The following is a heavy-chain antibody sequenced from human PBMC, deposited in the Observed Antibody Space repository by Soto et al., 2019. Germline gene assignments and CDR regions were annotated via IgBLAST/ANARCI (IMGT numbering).Heavy chain of an antibody. V-gene: IGHV5-10-1*01. D-gene: IGHD2-15*01. Sequence: PGESLKISCKGSGYSFTSYWISWVRQMPGKGLEWMGRIDPSDSYINYSPSFQGHVTISADKSISTAYLQWGSLKASDTAMYYCARLQVVMELNGMDVWGQGTTVTVSS. CDR2: IDPSDSYI. J-gene: IGHJ6*02. CDR3: ARLQVVMELNGMDV. CDR1: GYSFTSYW.